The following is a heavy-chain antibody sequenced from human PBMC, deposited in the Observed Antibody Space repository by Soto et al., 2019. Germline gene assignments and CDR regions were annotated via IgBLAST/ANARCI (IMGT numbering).Heavy chain of an antibody. CDR3: ATDFSYYYGSGLSPMDV. CDR1: GYTLTELS. J-gene: IGHJ6*02. CDR2: FDPEDGET. D-gene: IGHD3-10*01. V-gene: IGHV1-24*01. Sequence: GAAVKVSCKVSGYTLTELSMHWVRQAPGKGLEWMGGFDPEDGETIYAQKFQGRVTMTEDTSTDTAYMELSSLRSEDTAVYYCATDFSYYYGSGLSPMDVWGQGTTVTVSS.